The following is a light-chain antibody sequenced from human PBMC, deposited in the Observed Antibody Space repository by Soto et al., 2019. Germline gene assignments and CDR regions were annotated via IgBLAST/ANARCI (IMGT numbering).Light chain of an antibody. CDR1: SSDVGGYNY. V-gene: IGLV2-14*01. CDR3: SSYPRSSTYV. Sequence: QSVLTQPASVSGSPGQSITISCTGTSSDVGGYNYVSWYQQHPGKAPKLMIYEVSNRPSGVSNRFSGSKSGNTASLTISGLQAEDEADYYCSSYPRSSTYVFGTGTKLTVL. J-gene: IGLJ1*01. CDR2: EVS.